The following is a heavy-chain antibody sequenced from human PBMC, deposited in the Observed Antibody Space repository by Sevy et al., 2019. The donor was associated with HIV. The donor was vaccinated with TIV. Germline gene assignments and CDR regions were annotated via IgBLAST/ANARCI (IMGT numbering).Heavy chain of an antibody. D-gene: IGHD6-19*01. CDR1: GYTFTSYG. J-gene: IGHJ4*02. CDR3: ARGGGNGWYYFDY. V-gene: IGHV1-18*01. CDR2: ISAYNGNT. Sequence: ASVKVSCKASGYTFTSYGISWVRQAPGQGLEWMGWISAYNGNTNYAQKLQGRVTITADESTKTAYMELSSLRSEDTAVYYCARGGGNGWYYFDYWGQETLVTVSS.